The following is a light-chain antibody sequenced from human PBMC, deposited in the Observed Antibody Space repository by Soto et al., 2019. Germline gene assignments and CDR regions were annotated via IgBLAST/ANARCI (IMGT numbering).Light chain of an antibody. CDR2: DNN. CDR3: QSYDSTNLYV. V-gene: IGLV6-57*04. CDR1: SGSIASNY. J-gene: IGLJ1*01. Sequence: NFMLTQPHSVSECPGKTVTISCTRSSGSIASNYVQWYQQRPGRAPATMIFDNNQRPSGVPDRFSGSIDRSSNSASLTISGLKTEDDSDYYCQSYDSTNLYVFGTGTKVTVL.